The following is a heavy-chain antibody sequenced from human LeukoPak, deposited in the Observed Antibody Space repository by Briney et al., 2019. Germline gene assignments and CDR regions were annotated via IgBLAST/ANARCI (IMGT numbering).Heavy chain of an antibody. CDR2: ISYDGSNK. Sequence: GGSLRLSCAASGFTFSSYAMHWVRQAPGKGLEWVAVISYDGSNKYYADSVKGRFTISRDNSKNTLYLQMNSLRAEDTAVYYCARDRKNYFDYWGQGTLVTVSS. V-gene: IGHV3-30-3*01. CDR3: ARDRKNYFDY. J-gene: IGHJ4*02. CDR1: GFTFSSYA.